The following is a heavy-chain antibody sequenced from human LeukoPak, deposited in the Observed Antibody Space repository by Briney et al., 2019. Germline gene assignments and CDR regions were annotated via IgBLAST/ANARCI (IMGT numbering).Heavy chain of an antibody. CDR2: IYYSGST. D-gene: IGHD2-21*01. V-gene: IGHV4-59*08. Sequence: SETLSLTCSVSGGSISNYYWSWLRQPPGKGLEWMGYIYYSGSTNYNPSLKSRVTISVDTSKNQFSLRVSSVTAADTAVYYCARHLNNCGDDCYIFDYWGQGTLVTVSS. CDR3: ARHLNNCGDDCYIFDY. CDR1: GGSISNYY. J-gene: IGHJ4*02.